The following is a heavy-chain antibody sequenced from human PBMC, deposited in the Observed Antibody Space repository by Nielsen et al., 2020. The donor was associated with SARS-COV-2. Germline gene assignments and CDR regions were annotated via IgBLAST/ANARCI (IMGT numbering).Heavy chain of an antibody. V-gene: IGHV1-69*06. J-gene: IGHJ4*02. CDR2: IIPIFGTA. D-gene: IGHD3-10*01. CDR3: ASSTHLWFGESPFDY. Sequence: SVKVSCKASGGTFSSYAISWVRQAPGQGLEWMGGIIPIFGTANYAQKFQGRVTITADKSTSTAYMELRSLRSDDTAVYYCASSTHLWFGESPFDYWGQGTLVTVSS. CDR1: GGTFSSYA.